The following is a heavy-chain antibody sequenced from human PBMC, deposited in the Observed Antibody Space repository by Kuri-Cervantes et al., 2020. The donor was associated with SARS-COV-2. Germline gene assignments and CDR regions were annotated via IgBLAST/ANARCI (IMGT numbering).Heavy chain of an antibody. D-gene: IGHD2-2*01. Sequence: GSLRLSCAVYGGSFSGYYWSWIRQPPGKGLEWIGEINHSGSTNYNPSLKSRVTISVDTSKNQFSLKLSSVTAADTAVYYCARGYCSSTSCLPVDYYGMDVWGQGTTVTVSS. V-gene: IGHV4-34*01. J-gene: IGHJ6*02. CDR1: GGSFSGYY. CDR2: INHSGST. CDR3: ARGYCSSTSCLPVDYYGMDV.